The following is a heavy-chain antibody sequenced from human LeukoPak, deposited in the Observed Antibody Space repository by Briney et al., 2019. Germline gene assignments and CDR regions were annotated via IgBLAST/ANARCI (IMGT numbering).Heavy chain of an antibody. D-gene: IGHD3-22*01. CDR3: AKDQYYYDSSGYRYYFDY. CDR1: GFTFSSYA. CDR2: ISGSGGST. J-gene: IGHJ4*02. V-gene: IGHV3-23*01. Sequence: GGSLRLSCAASGFTFSSYAMSWVRQAPGKGLEWVSAISGSGGSTYYADSVKGRFTISGDNSKNTLYLQMNSLRAEDTAVYYCAKDQYYYDSSGYRYYFDYWGQGTLVTVSS.